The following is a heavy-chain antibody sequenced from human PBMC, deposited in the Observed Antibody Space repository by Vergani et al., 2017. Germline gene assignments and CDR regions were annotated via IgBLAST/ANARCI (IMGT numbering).Heavy chain of an antibody. J-gene: IGHJ6*02. CDR3: ARAHIGQQPASSGMDV. V-gene: IGHV3-30-3*01. Sequence: QVQLVESGGGVVQPGRSLRLSCAASGFTFSSYAMHWVRQAPGKGLEWVAVISYDGSNKYYADSVKGRFTISRDNSKNTRYLQMNSLRAEDTAVYYCARAHIGQQPASSGMDVWGQGTTVTVSS. D-gene: IGHD6-13*01. CDR1: GFTFSSYA. CDR2: ISYDGSNK.